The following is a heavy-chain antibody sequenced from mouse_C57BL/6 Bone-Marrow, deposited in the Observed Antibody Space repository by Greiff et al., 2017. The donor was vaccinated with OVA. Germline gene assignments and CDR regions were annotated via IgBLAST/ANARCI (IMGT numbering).Heavy chain of an antibody. CDR3: AKRNPPYSNDVSYARDY. CDR1: GFSLTSYG. V-gene: IGHV2-9*01. J-gene: IGHJ4*01. Sequence: VQGVESGPGLVAPSQSLSITCTVSGFSLTSYGVDWVRQPPGKGLEWLGVIWGGGSTNYNSALMSRLSISKDNSKRPVFLKKNSRQTVDTARNYWAKRNPPYSNDVSYARDYWGQGTSVTVSS. D-gene: IGHD2-12*01. CDR2: IWGGGST.